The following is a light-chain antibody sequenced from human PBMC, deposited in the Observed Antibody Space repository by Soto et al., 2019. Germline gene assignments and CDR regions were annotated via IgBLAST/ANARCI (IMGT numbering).Light chain of an antibody. Sequence: EIVLTQSPGTLSLSPGERATLSCRASQRVSSSYLAWYQQKPGQAPRPLIYGASSRATGIPDRFSGSESGTDFTLTISRLEPEDFAVYYCEQYGSSPRTFGQGTKVDIK. CDR2: GAS. V-gene: IGKV3-20*01. CDR3: EQYGSSPRT. J-gene: IGKJ1*01. CDR1: QRVSSSY.